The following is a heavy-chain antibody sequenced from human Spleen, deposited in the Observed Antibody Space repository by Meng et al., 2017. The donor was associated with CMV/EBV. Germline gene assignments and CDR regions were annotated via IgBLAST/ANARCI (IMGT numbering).Heavy chain of an antibody. CDR2: IGHSGFT. J-gene: IGHJ5*02. V-gene: IGHV4-39*01. D-gene: IGHD6-19*01. Sequence: RHCPVRPSGPRSLSWRAAGRSISNRGYFWGWIRQPPGKGLEWIGSIGHSGFTYYTPSLKSRVTVSIDTSRNQFSLWLTSVTAADTAVYYCVRSSAWVRTGFDPWGQGTLVTVSS. CDR1: GRSISNRGYF. CDR3: VRSSAWVRTGFDP.